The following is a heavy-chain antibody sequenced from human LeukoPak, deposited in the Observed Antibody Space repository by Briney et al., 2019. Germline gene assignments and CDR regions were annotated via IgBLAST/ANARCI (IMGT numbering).Heavy chain of an antibody. CDR1: GGTFSSYA. Sequence: ASVKVSCKASGGTFSSYAISWVRQAPGQGLEWMGGIIPIFGTANYAQKFQGRVTITADESTSTAYMELSSLRSEDTAVYYCARWSQPNYYDSSGLGYFDLWGRGTLVTVSS. CDR2: IIPIFGTA. CDR3: ARWSQPNYYDSSGLGYFDL. V-gene: IGHV1-69*13. J-gene: IGHJ2*01. D-gene: IGHD3-22*01.